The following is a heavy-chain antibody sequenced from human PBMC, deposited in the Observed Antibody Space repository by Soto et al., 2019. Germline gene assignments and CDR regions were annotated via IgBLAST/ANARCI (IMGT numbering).Heavy chain of an antibody. CDR1: GFTFSSYA. V-gene: IGHV3-23*01. CDR2: ISGSGGST. Sequence: GGSLRLSCAASGFTFSSYAMSWVRQAPGKGLEWVSAISGSGGSTYYADSVKGRFTISRDNSKNTLYLQMNSLRAEDTAVYYCAKDPGALDLYYYYMDVWGKGTTVTVSS. D-gene: IGHD7-27*01. CDR3: AKDPGALDLYYYYMDV. J-gene: IGHJ6*03.